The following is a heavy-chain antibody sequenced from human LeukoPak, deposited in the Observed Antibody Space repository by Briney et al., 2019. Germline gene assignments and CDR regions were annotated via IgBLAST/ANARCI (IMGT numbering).Heavy chain of an antibody. CDR2: IYYSGST. J-gene: IGHJ4*02. D-gene: IGHD3-3*01. V-gene: IGHV4-39*07. CDR3: ASKTPYSAIFGVADDY. Sequence: PSETLSLTCTVSGGSLSSSSYYWGWIRQPPGKGLEWIGSIYYSGSTYYNPSLKSRVTISVDTSKNQFSLKLSSVTAADTAVYYCASKTPYSAIFGVADDYWGQGTLVTVSS. CDR1: GGSLSSSSYY.